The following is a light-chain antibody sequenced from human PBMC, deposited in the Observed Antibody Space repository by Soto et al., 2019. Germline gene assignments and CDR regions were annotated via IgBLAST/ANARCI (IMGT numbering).Light chain of an antibody. CDR1: QTIRRW. J-gene: IGKJ1*01. Sequence: DIEMTQSPSTLSASVGDRVTITCRASQTIRRWLAWYQQRPGKAPKVLIYDASTLESGVPARFSGSVSETEFTLTISSLQPEDSATYYCQHYNSDPWTFGQGTKVEIK. CDR3: QHYNSDPWT. V-gene: IGKV1-5*01. CDR2: DAS.